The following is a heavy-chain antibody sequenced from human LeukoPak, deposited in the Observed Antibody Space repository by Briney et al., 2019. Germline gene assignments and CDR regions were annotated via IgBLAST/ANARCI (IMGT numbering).Heavy chain of an antibody. CDR1: GYIFTTYG. D-gene: IGHD3-16*01. CDR2: ISAYKGNT. Sequence: GASVKVSCKASGYIFTTYGISWVRQAPGQGLEWMGWISAYKGNTNYAQRLQGRVTMTTDTSTSTAYMELRSLRSDDTAVYYCARDSLGSMEYWGQGTLVTVSS. J-gene: IGHJ4*02. CDR3: ARDSLGSMEY. V-gene: IGHV1-18*01.